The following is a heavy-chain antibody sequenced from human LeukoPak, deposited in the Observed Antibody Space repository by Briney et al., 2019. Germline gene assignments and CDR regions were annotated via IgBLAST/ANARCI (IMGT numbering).Heavy chain of an antibody. CDR1: GGSISNKY. CDR2: IYYSGST. CDR3: AREVRDYNWNLYYYYYMDV. V-gene: IGHV4-59*01. D-gene: IGHD1-1*01. J-gene: IGHJ6*03. Sequence: PSETLSLTCTVSGGSISNKYWSWIRQPPGKGLEWIGYIYYSGSTNYNPSLKSRVTILVDTSKNQFSLKLSSVTAADTAVYYCAREVRDYNWNLYYYYYMDVWGKGTTVTISS.